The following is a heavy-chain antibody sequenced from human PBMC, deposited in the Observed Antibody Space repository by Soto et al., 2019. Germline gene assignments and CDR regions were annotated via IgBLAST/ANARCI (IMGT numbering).Heavy chain of an antibody. D-gene: IGHD3-9*01. Sequence: PGESLKISCKGSGYSFTSYWIGWVRQMPGKGLEWMGIIYPGDSDTRYSPSFQGQVTIPADKSISTAYLQWSSLKASDTAMYYCARLSPAIYDILTGYYPDYYYYMDVWGKGTTVTVSS. CDR2: IYPGDSDT. CDR3: ARLSPAIYDILTGYYPDYYYYMDV. J-gene: IGHJ6*03. CDR1: GYSFTSYW. V-gene: IGHV5-51*01.